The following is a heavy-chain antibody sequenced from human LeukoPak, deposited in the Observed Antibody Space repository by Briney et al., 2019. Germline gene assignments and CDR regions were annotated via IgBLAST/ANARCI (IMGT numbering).Heavy chain of an antibody. D-gene: IGHD4-17*01. CDR3: AREAYGDYADQTFDY. CDR1: GGSLSSYY. J-gene: IGHJ4*02. Sequence: PSETLSLTCTVSGGSLSSYYWSWIRQPAGKGLEWIGRIYTSGSTNYNPSLTSRVTMSVDTSKNQFSLKLSSVTAADTAVYYCAREAYGDYADQTFDYWGQGTLVTVSS. V-gene: IGHV4-4*07. CDR2: IYTSGST.